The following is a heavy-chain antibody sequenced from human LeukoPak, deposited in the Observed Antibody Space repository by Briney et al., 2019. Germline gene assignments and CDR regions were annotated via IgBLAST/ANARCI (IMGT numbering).Heavy chain of an antibody. CDR2: TYYRSKWYN. CDR1: GDSVSSNSAA. D-gene: IGHD6-13*01. Sequence: SQTLSLTCAISGDSVSSNSAAWNWIRQSPSRGLEWLGRTYYRSKWYNDYAVSVKSRITINPDTSKDQFSLQLNSVTPEDTAVYYCAREASGIAAAVIYYYYYYMDVWGKGTTVTVSS. V-gene: IGHV6-1*01. J-gene: IGHJ6*03. CDR3: AREASGIAAAVIYYYYYYMDV.